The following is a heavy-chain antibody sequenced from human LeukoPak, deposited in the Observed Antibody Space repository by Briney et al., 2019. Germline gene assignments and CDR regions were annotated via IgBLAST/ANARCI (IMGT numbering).Heavy chain of an antibody. CDR1: GGSFSGYY. D-gene: IGHD2-2*01. CDR2: INHSGST. CDR3: ARESVVPAARQYNWFDP. V-gene: IGHV4-34*01. J-gene: IGHJ5*02. Sequence: SETLSLTCAVYGGSFSGYYWSWICQPPGKGLEWIGEINHSGSTNYNPSLKSRVTISVDTSKNQFSLKLSSVTAADTAVYYCARESVVPAARQYNWFDPWGQGTLVTVSS.